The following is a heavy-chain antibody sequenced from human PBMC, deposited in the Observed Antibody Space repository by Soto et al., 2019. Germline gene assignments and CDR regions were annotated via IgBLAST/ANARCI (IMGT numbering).Heavy chain of an antibody. D-gene: IGHD2-15*01. CDR3: ARMLGYCVGANCEPDY. CDR1: GFTFSNFE. Sequence: PVVSLRLSCAASGFTFSNFEMNWVRQAPGKGLEWVSYISDSGTPKYYAKSVKGRFTVSRDNAKNSLYLQMNNLRAEDTAIYYCARMLGYCVGANCEPDYWGQGTRVTVSS. CDR2: ISDSGTPK. V-gene: IGHV3-48*03. J-gene: IGHJ4*02.